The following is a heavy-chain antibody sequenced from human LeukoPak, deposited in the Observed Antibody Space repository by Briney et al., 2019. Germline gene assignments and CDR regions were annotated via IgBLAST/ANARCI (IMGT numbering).Heavy chain of an antibody. V-gene: IGHV3-9*01. D-gene: IGHD3-10*01. CDR1: GFTFDDFA. J-gene: IGHJ4*02. Sequence: PGSSLTLSCAASGFTFDDFAMHWVRQSPGKCREWGSCISWSSDTTAHAYSVKGRFTISRDNANNSLYLLMNSLRSEDTASYSGAKASHYYTSATYWDYFENWGQGSLVTVSS. CDR2: ISWSSDTT. CDR3: AKASHYYTSATYWDYFEN.